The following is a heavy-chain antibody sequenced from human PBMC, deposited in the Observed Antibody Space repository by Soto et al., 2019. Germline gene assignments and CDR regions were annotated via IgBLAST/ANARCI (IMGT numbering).Heavy chain of an antibody. Sequence: PVVSLRLSCAASGFTFSSYEMNWVRQAPGKGLEWVSYISSSGSTIYYADSVKGRFTISRDNAKNSLYLQMNSLRAEDTAVYYCARDSITMIVDYWGQGTLVTVSS. D-gene: IGHD3-22*01. CDR2: ISSSGSTI. J-gene: IGHJ4*02. CDR3: ARDSITMIVDY. V-gene: IGHV3-48*03. CDR1: GFTFSSYE.